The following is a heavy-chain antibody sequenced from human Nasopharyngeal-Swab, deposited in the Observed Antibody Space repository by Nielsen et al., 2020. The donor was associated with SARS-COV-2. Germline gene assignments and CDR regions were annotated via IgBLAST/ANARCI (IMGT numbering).Heavy chain of an antibody. J-gene: IGHJ6*03. CDR1: GGTFSSYA. CDR3: ARLPYGDYEVGSYYYYYMDV. D-gene: IGHD4-17*01. V-gene: IGHV1-69*13. Sequence: SVKVSCKASGGTFSSYAISWVRQAPGQGLEWMGGIIPIFGTANYAQKFQGRVTITADDSTSTAYMELSSLRSEDTAVYYCARLPYGDYEVGSYYYYYMDVWGKGATVTVSS. CDR2: IIPIFGTA.